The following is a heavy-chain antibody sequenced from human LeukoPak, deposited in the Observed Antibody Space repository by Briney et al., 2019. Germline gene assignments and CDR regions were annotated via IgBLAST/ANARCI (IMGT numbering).Heavy chain of an antibody. V-gene: IGHV4-30-4*08. Sequence: SETLSLTCTVSGGSIGSGDYYWSWIRQPPGKGLEWIGYIYYSGSTYYNPSLKSRVTISVDTSKNQFSLKLSSVTAADTAVYYCARGRLLSFDLWGRGTLVTVSS. CDR1: GGSIGSGDYY. CDR3: ARGRLLSFDL. CDR2: IYYSGST. D-gene: IGHD2-21*01. J-gene: IGHJ2*01.